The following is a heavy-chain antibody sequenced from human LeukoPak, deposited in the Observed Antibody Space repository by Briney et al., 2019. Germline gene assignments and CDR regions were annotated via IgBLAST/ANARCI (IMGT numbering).Heavy chain of an antibody. CDR3: AKDVRVGEYYGSGSYFDY. CDR2: ISASGGST. Sequence: PGGSLRLSCAASGFTFSSYAMSWVRQAPGKGLEWVSLISASGGSTYYADSVKGRFTISRDKSKNYLQMNSLRGDDTAIYYCAKDVRVGEYYGSGSYFDYWGQGTLVTVSS. J-gene: IGHJ4*02. CDR1: GFTFSSYA. V-gene: IGHV3-23*01. D-gene: IGHD3-10*01.